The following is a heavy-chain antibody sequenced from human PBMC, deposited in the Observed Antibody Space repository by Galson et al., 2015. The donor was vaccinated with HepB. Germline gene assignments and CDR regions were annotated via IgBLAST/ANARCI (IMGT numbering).Heavy chain of an antibody. CDR3: AREAVAGICDY. V-gene: IGHV3-21*01. D-gene: IGHD6-19*01. J-gene: IGHJ4*02. CDR1: GFTFSSHS. Sequence: SLRLPCAAFGFTFSSHSMNWVRQAPGKGLKWVSSISSSSSYIYYADSVKGRFIICRDNAKNSLYLQMNSLRAEDTAVYYCAREAVAGICDYWGQGTLVTVSS. CDR2: ISSSSSYI.